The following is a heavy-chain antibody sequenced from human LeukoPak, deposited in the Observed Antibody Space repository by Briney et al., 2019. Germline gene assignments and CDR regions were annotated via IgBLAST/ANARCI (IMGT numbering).Heavy chain of an antibody. J-gene: IGHJ5*02. Sequence: ASVKVSCKASGYTFTGYYMHWVRQAPGRGLEWMGWINPNSGGTNYAQKFQGRVTMTRDTSISTAYMELSRLRSDDTAVYYCARDGIFGGVKGFDPWGQGTLVTVSS. D-gene: IGHD3-3*01. V-gene: IGHV1-2*02. CDR3: ARDGIFGGVKGFDP. CDR1: GYTFTGYY. CDR2: INPNSGGT.